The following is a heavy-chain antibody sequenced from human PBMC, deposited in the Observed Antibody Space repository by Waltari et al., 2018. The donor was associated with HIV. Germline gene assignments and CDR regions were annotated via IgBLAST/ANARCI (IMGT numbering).Heavy chain of an antibody. V-gene: IGHV3-13*04. J-gene: IGHJ3*02. CDR2: IGTAGDT. Sequence: EVQLVESGGGLVQPGGSLRLSCAASGFTFSSYDMHWVRQATGKGLEWVSAIGTAGDTYYPGSVKGRFTISREKAKNSLYLQMNSLRAGDTAVYYCARDPGSTGAFDIWGQGTMVTVSS. CDR3: ARDPGSTGAFDI. CDR1: GFTFSSYD. D-gene: IGHD4-17*01.